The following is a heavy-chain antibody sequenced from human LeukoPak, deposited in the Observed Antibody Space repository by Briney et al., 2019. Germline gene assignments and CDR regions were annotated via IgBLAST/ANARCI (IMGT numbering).Heavy chain of an antibody. Sequence: GGSLRLSCAASGFTFNTYSMNWVRQAPGKGLEWVSYITSSSSSIYYADSVKGRFTISRDNAKNSLYLQMNSLRAEDTAVYYCARDNMGFDYWGQGTLVTVSS. V-gene: IGHV3-48*01. D-gene: IGHD2/OR15-2a*01. CDR1: GFTFNTYS. J-gene: IGHJ4*02. CDR2: ITSSSSSI. CDR3: ARDNMGFDY.